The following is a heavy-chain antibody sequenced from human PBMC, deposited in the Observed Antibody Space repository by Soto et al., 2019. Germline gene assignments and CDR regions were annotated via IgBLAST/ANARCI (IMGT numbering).Heavy chain of an antibody. CDR1: GGTFSSYA. V-gene: IGHV1-69*13. J-gene: IGHJ4*02. D-gene: IGHD5-12*01. Sequence: GASVKVSCKASGGTFSSYAISWVRQAPGQGLEWMGGIIPIFGTANYAQKFQGRVTITADESTSTAYMELSSLRSEDTAVYYCARVATTVPYFDYWGQGTLVTVSS. CDR2: IIPIFGTA. CDR3: ARVATTVPYFDY.